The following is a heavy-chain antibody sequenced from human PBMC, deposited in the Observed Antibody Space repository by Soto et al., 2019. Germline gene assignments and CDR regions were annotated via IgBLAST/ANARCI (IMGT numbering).Heavy chain of an antibody. CDR2: IYYSGST. CDR1: GGSISSYY. D-gene: IGHD3-10*01. V-gene: IGHV4-59*08. Sequence: QVQLQESGPGLVKPSETLSLTCTVSGGSISSYYWSWIRQPPGKGLEWIGYIYYSGSTNYNPSLKSRVTISVDTSKNQFSLKLSSVTAADTAVYYCARGYGSVSYLTLDYWGQGTLVTVSS. CDR3: ARGYGSVSYLTLDY. J-gene: IGHJ4*02.